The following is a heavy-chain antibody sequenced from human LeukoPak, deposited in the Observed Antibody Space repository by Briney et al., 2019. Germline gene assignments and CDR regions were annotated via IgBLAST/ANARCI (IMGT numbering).Heavy chain of an antibody. CDR1: GYIFTNNW. V-gene: IGHV5-51*01. J-gene: IGHJ4*02. D-gene: IGHD3-10*01. CDR2: MYPGDSDT. Sequence: HGESLKISCKGSGYIFTNNWIGWVRQMPGKGLEWMGIMYPGDSDTRYSASFEGQVTISADKSISTAYLQWSSLKASDTAMYYCARQTRDGSGSRGYSFDFWGQGTLVTVSS. CDR3: ARQTRDGSGSRGYSFDF.